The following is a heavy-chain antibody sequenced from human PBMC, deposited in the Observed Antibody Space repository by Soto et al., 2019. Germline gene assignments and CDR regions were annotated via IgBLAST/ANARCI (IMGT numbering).Heavy chain of an antibody. V-gene: IGHV4-30-4*01. CDR2: IYYSGST. J-gene: IGHJ6*02. Sequence: SETLSLTCTVSGGSISSGDYYWSWIRQPPGKGLEWIGYIYYSGSTYYNPSLKSRVTISVDTSKNQFSLKLSSVTAADTAVYYCARDQDYYGMDVWGQGATVTVSS. CDR1: GGSISSGDYY. CDR3: ARDQDYYGMDV.